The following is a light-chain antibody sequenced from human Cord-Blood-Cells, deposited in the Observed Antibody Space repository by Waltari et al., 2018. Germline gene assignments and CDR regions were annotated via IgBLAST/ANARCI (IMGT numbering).Light chain of an antibody. CDR1: QSVSSSY. J-gene: IGKJ1*01. V-gene: IGKV3-20*01. Sequence: EIVLTQSPGTLSLSPGERATLPCRASQSVSSSYLAWYQQKPGQAPRLLIYGASSRATGIPDRFSGSGSGTDFTLTISRLEPEDFAVYYCQQYGSFRTFGQGTKVEIK. CDR3: QQYGSFRT. CDR2: GAS.